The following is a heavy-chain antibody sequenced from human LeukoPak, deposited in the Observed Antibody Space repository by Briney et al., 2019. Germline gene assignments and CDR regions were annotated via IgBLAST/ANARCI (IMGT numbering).Heavy chain of an antibody. V-gene: IGHV1-18*01. CDR3: ARDSQGVTMPLPYFDY. D-gene: IGHD3-3*01. Sequence: ASVKVSCKASGYTFTSYGISWVRQAPGQGLEWMGWISAYNGNTNYAQKLQGRVTMTTDTSTSTAYMELRSLRSDDTAVYYCARDSQGVTMPLPYFDYWGQGTLVTVSS. J-gene: IGHJ4*02. CDR2: ISAYNGNT. CDR1: GYTFTSYG.